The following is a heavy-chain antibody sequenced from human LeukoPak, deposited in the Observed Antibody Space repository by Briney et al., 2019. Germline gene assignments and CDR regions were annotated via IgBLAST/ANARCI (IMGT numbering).Heavy chain of an antibody. D-gene: IGHD1-26*01. CDR3: ARDPYSGSYGDYYYYYMDV. CDR1: GFTFEDYG. V-gene: IGHV3-20*04. Sequence: GGSLRLSCAASGFTFEDYGMSWVRQPPGKGLEWVSGINWNGGNTGYADSVRGRFTISRDNAKNSLYLQMNSLRPEDTAVYYCARDPYSGSYGDYYYYYMDVWGKGTTVTISS. J-gene: IGHJ6*03. CDR2: INWNGGNT.